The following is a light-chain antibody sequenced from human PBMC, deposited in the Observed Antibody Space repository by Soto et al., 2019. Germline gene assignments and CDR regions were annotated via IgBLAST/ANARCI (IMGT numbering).Light chain of an antibody. CDR1: PSVSSSY. CDR3: QRYNNWPA. CDR2: GAS. Sequence: EIVLTQSPGTLSLSPGERAMLSCRASPSVSSSYLAWYQQKPGQAPRLLIYGASTRATGIPTRFSGSGSGTEFTLNISSLQSEDFAVSYCQRYNNWPAFGQGTKVDIK. J-gene: IGKJ1*01. V-gene: IGKV3-15*01.